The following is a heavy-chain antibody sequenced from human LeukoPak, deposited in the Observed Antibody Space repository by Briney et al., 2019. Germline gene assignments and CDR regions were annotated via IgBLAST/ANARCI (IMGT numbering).Heavy chain of an antibody. D-gene: IGHD4-17*01. CDR1: GGSISSYY. CDR3: ARDSSYGDYTYYYYYMDV. Sequence: SETLSLTCTVSGGSISSYYWSWIRQPPGKGLEWIGYIYYSGSTNYNPSLTSRVTISVDTSKNQFSLKLSSVTAADTAVYYCARDSSYGDYTYYYYYMDVWGKGTTVTISS. CDR2: IYYSGST. V-gene: IGHV4-59*12. J-gene: IGHJ6*03.